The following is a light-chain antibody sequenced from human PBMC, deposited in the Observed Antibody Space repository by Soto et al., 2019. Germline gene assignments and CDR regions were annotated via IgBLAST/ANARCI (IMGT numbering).Light chain of an antibody. V-gene: IGLV2-14*03. CDR1: SSDVGGYNY. CDR3: CSYTTSNTRQIV. J-gene: IGLJ1*01. CDR2: DVS. Sequence: PASVSGSPGQSITISCTGTSSDVGGYNYVSWYQHHPGKAPKLMIYDVSNRPSGVSNRFSGSKSGNTASLTISGLQPEDEADYYCCSYTTSNTRQIVFGTGTKVTVL.